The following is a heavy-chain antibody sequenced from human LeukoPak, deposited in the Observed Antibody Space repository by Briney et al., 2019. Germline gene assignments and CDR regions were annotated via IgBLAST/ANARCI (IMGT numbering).Heavy chain of an antibody. CDR1: GFTFSSYE. J-gene: IGHJ6*02. V-gene: IGHV3-48*03. CDR2: ISSSGSTI. Sequence: GGSLRLSCAASGFTFSSYEMNWVRQAPGKGLEWVSYISSSGSTIYYADSVKGRFTISRDNAKNTLYLQMNSLRAEDTAVYYCAKDRGSGSGSYYGMDVWGQGTTVTVSS. D-gene: IGHD3-10*01. CDR3: AKDRGSGSGSYYGMDV.